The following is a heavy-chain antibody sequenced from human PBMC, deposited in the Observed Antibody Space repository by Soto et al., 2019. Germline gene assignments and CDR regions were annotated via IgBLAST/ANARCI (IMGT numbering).Heavy chain of an antibody. CDR2: ISAYNGNT. CDR3: ARDRRTFDL. J-gene: IGHJ2*01. Sequence: QVQLVQSGAEVKKHGASVKVSCKASGYTFTSYGINWVRQSPGQWLEWMGWISAYNGNTKYTQKLQGRVTMTTDTYTSTAYMDLRSLRSDDTALYYCARDRRTFDLCGRVTLVTVTS. CDR1: GYTFTSYG. V-gene: IGHV1-18*04.